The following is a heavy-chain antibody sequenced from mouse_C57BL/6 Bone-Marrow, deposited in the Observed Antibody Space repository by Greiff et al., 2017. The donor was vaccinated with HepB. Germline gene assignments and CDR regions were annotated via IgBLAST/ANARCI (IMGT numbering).Heavy chain of an antibody. V-gene: IGHV1-15*01. D-gene: IGHD2-4*01. J-gene: IGHJ3*01. CDR3: TRSRDYDYEY. Sequence: VQLQQSGAELVRPRASVTLSCKASGYTFTDYEMHWVKQTPVHGLEWIGAIDPETGGTAYNQKFKGKAILTADKSSSTAYMELRSLTSEDSAVYYCTRSRDYDYEYWGQGTLVTVSA. CDR2: IDPETGGT. CDR1: GYTFTDYE.